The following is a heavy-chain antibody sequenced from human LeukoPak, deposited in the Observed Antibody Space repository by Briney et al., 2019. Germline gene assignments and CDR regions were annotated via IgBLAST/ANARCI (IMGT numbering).Heavy chain of an antibody. CDR1: GGSISSYY. D-gene: IGHD6-13*01. J-gene: IGHJ3*02. CDR2: IYYSGST. V-gene: IGHV4-59*01. Sequence: SETLSLTCTVSGGSISSYYWSWIRQPPGKGLEWIGYIYYSGSTNYNPSLKSRVTISVDTSKNQFSLRLSSVTAADTAVYYCAKPQQQRTSDAFDIWGQGTMVTVSS. CDR3: AKPQQQRTSDAFDI.